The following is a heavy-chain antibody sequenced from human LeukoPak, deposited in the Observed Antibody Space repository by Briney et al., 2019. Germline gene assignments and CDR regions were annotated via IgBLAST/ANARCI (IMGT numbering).Heavy chain of an antibody. D-gene: IGHD6-13*01. Sequence: GGSLRLSCTAAGFTFSSYGMHWVRQAPGKGLEWVAVISYDGSNKYYADSVKGRFTISRDNSENTLYLQMNSLRAEDTAVYYCAKALGTYSSSWYSDYWGQGTLATVSS. J-gene: IGHJ4*02. CDR3: AKALGTYSSSWYSDY. CDR2: ISYDGSNK. V-gene: IGHV3-30*18. CDR1: GFTFSSYG.